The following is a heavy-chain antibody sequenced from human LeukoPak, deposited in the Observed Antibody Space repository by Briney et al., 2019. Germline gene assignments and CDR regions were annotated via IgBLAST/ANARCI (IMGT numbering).Heavy chain of an antibody. D-gene: IGHD4-23*01. CDR2: ISYDGSSK. CDR1: GFTFSNYA. Sequence: GGSLRLSCAASGFTFSNYAMHWVRQAPGKGLEWVAVISYDGSSKNYADSLKGRFTIARDNSKNTLYLQMNSLSTEDTAVYYCASDAREVTPYYYYYMDVWGKGTTVTVS. J-gene: IGHJ6*03. CDR3: ASDAREVTPYYYYYMDV. V-gene: IGHV3-30*01.